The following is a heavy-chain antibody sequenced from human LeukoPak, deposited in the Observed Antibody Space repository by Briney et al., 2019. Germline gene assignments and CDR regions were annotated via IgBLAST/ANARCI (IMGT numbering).Heavy chain of an antibody. J-gene: IGHJ4*02. CDR2: ISWNSGSI. D-gene: IGHD3-22*01. V-gene: IGHV3-9*01. CDR1: GFTFDDYA. Sequence: GGSLRLSCAASGFTFDDYAMHWVRQAPGKGLEWVSGISWNSGSIGYADSVKGRFTISRDNAKNSLYLQMNSLRAEDTASYYCAKDGYYDSSGYYLDYWGQGTLVTVSS. CDR3: AKDGYYDSSGYYLDY.